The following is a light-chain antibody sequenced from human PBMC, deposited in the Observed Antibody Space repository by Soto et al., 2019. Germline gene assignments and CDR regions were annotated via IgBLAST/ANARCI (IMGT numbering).Light chain of an antibody. CDR2: AVS. CDR3: ISYTGSSTSYF. CDR1: SSDVGSYDH. V-gene: IGLV2-14*01. J-gene: IGLJ1*01. Sequence: QSALTQPASVSGSPGQSITISCSGTSSDVGSYDHVAWYQQFPGKTPKLMIYAVSNRPSGVSNRFSGSKSGNTASLTIAGLQAEDEADYYCISYTGSSTSYFFGTGTKLTVL.